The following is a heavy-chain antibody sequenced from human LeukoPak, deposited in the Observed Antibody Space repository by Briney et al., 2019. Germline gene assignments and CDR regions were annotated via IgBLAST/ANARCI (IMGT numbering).Heavy chain of an antibody. CDR1: GYTFTGYY. CDR3: ATSRHDSSAGDAFDI. J-gene: IGHJ3*02. CDR2: INPNSGGT. V-gene: IGHV1-2*02. Sequence: ASVKVSCKASGYTFTGYYMHWVRQAPGQGLEWMGWINPNSGGTNYAQKFQDRVSMTRDTSISTAYMQLSRLRSDDTAVYYCATSRHDSSAGDAFDIWGQGTMVTVSS. D-gene: IGHD3-22*01.